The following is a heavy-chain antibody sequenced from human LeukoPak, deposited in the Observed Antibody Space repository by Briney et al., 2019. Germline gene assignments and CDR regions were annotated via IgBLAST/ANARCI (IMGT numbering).Heavy chain of an antibody. D-gene: IGHD3-22*01. CDR2: INPSGGST. CDR1: GYTFTSYY. J-gene: IGHJ5*02. Sequence: ASVKVSCKASGYTFTSYYMHWVRQAPGQGLEWMGIINPSGGSTSYAQKLQGRVTMTTDTSTSTAYMELRSLRSDDTAVYYCAREGSYYYDSSGYYWWVWFDPWGQGTLVTVSS. CDR3: AREGSYYYDSSGYYWWVWFDP. V-gene: IGHV1-46*01.